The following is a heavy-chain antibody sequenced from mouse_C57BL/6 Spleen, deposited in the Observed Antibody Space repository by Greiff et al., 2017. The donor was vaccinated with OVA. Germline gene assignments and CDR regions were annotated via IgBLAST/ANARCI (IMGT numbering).Heavy chain of an antibody. J-gene: IGHJ2*01. Sequence: VQLQQPGAELVMPGASVKLSCKASGYTFTSYWMHWVKQRPGQGLEWIGEIDPSDSYTNYNQKFKGKSTLTVDKSSSTAYMQLSSLTSEDSAVYYCARLNYSNYYFDYWGQGTTRTVSS. CDR2: IDPSDSYT. V-gene: IGHV1-69*01. D-gene: IGHD2-5*01. CDR1: GYTFTSYW. CDR3: ARLNYSNYYFDY.